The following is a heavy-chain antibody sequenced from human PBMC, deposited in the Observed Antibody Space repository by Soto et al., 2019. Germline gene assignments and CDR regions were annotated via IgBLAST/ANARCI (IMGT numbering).Heavy chain of an antibody. CDR1: GYTFIDYY. CDR3: AREPKEGFYFDY. J-gene: IGHJ4*02. CDR2: IRPSGGGT. Sequence: ASVKVSCKASGYTFIDYYIQWVRQAPGQGLEWPGIIRPSGGGTEYAQSFQGRVTMTRDTSTSTVYMELTSLTSEDSAVYFCAREPKEGFYFDYWGQGTPVTVSS. V-gene: IGHV1-46*01.